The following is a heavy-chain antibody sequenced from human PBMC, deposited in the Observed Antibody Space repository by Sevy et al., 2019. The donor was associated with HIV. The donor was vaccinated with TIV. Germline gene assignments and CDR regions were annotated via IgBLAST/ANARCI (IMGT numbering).Heavy chain of an antibody. J-gene: IGHJ6*02. V-gene: IGHV3-23*01. CDR3: AKTINSGGGAVPAANYYYYGMDV. CDR1: EFIFSDYA. Sequence: GGSLRLSCAASEFIFSDYAMNWVRQTPGKGLEWVSSINGKGRSTHYADSVEGRFTTSRDNSKNTLYLQMNSLRAEDTAVYYCAKTINSGGGAVPAANYYYYGMDVWGQGTTVTVSS. CDR2: INGKGRST. D-gene: IGHD2-2*01.